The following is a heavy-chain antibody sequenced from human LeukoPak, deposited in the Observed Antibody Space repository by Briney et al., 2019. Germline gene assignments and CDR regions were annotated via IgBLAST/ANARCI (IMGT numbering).Heavy chain of an antibody. CDR2: IKQDENEQ. V-gene: IGHV3-7*03. CDR3: ATYSGVHHKTFDD. CDR1: GITVSRYW. D-gene: IGHD1-26*01. Sequence: GESLRLSCAASGITVSRYWMSWVRQTPGGGLEWVANIKQDENEQDYVDSVRGRFTISRDNVKNSLYLQMNSLRVKDTALYFCATYSGVHHKTFDDWGQGTLVTVSS. J-gene: IGHJ4*02.